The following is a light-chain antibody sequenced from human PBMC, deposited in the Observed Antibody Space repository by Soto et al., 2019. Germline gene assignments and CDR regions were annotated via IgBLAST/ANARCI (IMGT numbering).Light chain of an antibody. J-gene: IGLJ3*02. CDR1: TGTVTSGHY. V-gene: IGLV7-46*01. CDR2: DTS. Sequence: QAVVTQEPSLTVSPGGTVTLTCGSSTGTVTSGHYPSWFQQRPGQAPKTLIYDTSNKHSWTPARFSGSLLGGKAALTLSGAQPEDEAEYSCLLSYSGVRVFGGGTKVTVL. CDR3: LLSYSGVRV.